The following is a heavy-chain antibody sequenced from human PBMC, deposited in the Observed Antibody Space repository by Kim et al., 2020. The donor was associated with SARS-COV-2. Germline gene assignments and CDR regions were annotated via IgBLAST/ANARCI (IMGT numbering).Heavy chain of an antibody. CDR3: ARESTPAASYYYYYYMDV. J-gene: IGHJ6*03. V-gene: IGHV3-64*01. D-gene: IGHD2-2*01. CDR2: ISSNGGST. CDR1: GFTFSSYA. Sequence: GGSLRLSCAASGFTFSSYAMHWVRQAPGKGLEYVSAISSNGGSTYYANSVKGRFTISRDNSKNTLYLQMDSLRAEDMAVYYCARESTPAASYYYYYYMDVWGKGTTVPVS.